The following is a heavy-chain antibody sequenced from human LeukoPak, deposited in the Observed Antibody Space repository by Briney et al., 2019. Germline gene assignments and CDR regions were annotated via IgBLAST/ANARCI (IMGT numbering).Heavy chain of an antibody. D-gene: IGHD5-12*01. CDR2: ISGSGGST. CDR3: AKDIGWLRTLDY. Sequence: GSLRLSCAASGFTFSSYAMSWVRQAPGKGLEWVSAISGSGGSTYYADSVKGRFTISRDNSKNTLYLQMNSLRAEDTAVYYCAKDIGWLRTLDYWGQGTLVTVSS. V-gene: IGHV3-23*01. CDR1: GFTFSSYA. J-gene: IGHJ4*02.